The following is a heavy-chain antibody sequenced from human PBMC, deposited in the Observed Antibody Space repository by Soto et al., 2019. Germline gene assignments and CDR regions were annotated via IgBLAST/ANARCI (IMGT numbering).Heavy chain of an antibody. J-gene: IGHJ6*02. Sequence: QVQLVESGGGVVQPGRSLRLSCAASGFTFSNYAMYWVRQAPGKGLEWVAVISYDGNNKYYADSVKGRFTISRDNSKHPLYLQMNSWSAEDTAVYYCARAGCDGGTCYTLVGLRYGMDVWGQGTTVTVSS. CDR1: GFTFSNYA. V-gene: IGHV3-30-3*01. CDR3: ARAGCDGGTCYTLVGLRYGMDV. D-gene: IGHD2-15*01. CDR2: ISYDGNNK.